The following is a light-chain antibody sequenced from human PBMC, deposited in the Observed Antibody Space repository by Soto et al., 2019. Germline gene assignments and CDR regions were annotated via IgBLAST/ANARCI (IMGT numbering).Light chain of an antibody. Sequence: EIVMTQSPATLSVSPGERATLSCRASQSVSRNLAWYQQKPGQAPRLLIFGASTRATGIPDRFSGSGSGTEFTLTISSLEPEDFAVYYCQQRRNWPLTFGQGTRLEIK. V-gene: IGKV3-15*01. CDR3: QQRRNWPLT. CDR1: QSVSRN. CDR2: GAS. J-gene: IGKJ5*01.